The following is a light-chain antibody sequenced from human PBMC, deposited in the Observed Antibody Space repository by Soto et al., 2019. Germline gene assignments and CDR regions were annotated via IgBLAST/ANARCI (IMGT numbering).Light chain of an antibody. CDR1: SSDVGGYNY. CDR3: CSYAGSSTFYV. J-gene: IGLJ1*01. Sequence: QSVLTQPPSASGSPGQSVATSCTGTSSDVGGYNYVSWYQQHPGKAPKLMIYEVNKRPSGVPDRFSGSKSGNTASLTVSGLQAEDEADYYCCSYAGSSTFYVFASGTKVTVL. V-gene: IGLV2-8*01. CDR2: EVN.